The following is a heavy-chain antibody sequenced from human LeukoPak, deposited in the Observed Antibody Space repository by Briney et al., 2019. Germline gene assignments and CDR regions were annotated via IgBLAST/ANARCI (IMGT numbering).Heavy chain of an antibody. CDR2: FDPEDGET. D-gene: IGHD2-2*01. V-gene: IGHV1-24*01. J-gene: IGHJ5*02. Sequence: GPVKVSCKVSGYTLTELSMHWVRQAPGKGLEWMGGFDPEDGETIYAQKLQGRVTMTEDTSTDTAYMELSNLRSEDTAVYYCATFGGHCSSTSCYWKNWFDPWGQGTLVTVSS. CDR3: ATFGGHCSSTSCYWKNWFDP. CDR1: GYTLTELS.